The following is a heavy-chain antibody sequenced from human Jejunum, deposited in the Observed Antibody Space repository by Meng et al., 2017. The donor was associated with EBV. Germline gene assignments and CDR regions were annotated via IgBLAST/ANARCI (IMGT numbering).Heavy chain of an antibody. Sequence: QLHLQAPVTVLVKPSTTLPLTLAVSGSTLCKGGHYLTWIRQHPGKGLKWIGYIFYPGHTYYNPSLKSRVTISLDISKNQFSLNLTSVTAADTAVYYCARDTNGDYGWVDPWGQGTLVTVSS. CDR3: ARDTNGDYGWVDP. CDR2: IFYPGHT. CDR1: GSTLCKGGHY. J-gene: IGHJ5*02. V-gene: IGHV4-30-4*01. D-gene: IGHD4-17*01.